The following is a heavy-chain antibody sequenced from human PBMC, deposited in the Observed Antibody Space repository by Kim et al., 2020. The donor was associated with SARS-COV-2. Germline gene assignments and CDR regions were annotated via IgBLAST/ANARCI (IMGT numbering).Heavy chain of an antibody. CDR2: IYTSGST. CDR1: GGSISSYY. V-gene: IGHV4-4*07. Sequence: SETLSLTCTVSGGSISSYYWSWIRQPAGKGLEWIGRIYTSGSTNYNPSLKSRVTMSVDTSKNQFSLKLSSVTAADTAVYYCAREIVLTRPDIVVVPAAMGEYNWFDPWGQGTLVTVSS. J-gene: IGHJ5*02. CDR3: AREIVLTRPDIVVVPAAMGEYNWFDP. D-gene: IGHD2-2*01.